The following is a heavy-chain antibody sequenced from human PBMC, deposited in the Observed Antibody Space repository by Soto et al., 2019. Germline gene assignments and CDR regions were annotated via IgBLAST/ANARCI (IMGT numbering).Heavy chain of an antibody. CDR2: INHSGST. CDR3: ARGYCSSTSCYAVTPYYYYMDV. D-gene: IGHD2-2*01. J-gene: IGHJ6*03. V-gene: IGHV4-34*01. CDR1: GGSFSGYY. Sequence: SETLSLTCAVYGGSFSGYYWSWIRQPPGKGLEWIGEINHSGSTNYNPSLKSRVTISVDTSKNQFSLKLSSVTAADTAVYYCARGYCSSTSCYAVTPYYYYMDVWGKGTTVTVSS.